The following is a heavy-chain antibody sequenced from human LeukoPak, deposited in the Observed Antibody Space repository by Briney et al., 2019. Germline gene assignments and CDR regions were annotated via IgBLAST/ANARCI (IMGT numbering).Heavy chain of an antibody. V-gene: IGHV3-7*01. J-gene: IGHJ6*03. D-gene: IGHD6-13*01. CDR1: GFTFSSYW. Sequence: GGSLRLSCAASGFTFSSYWMSWVRQAPGKGLEWVANIKQDGSEKYYVDSVKGRFTISRDNAKNSLYLQMNSLRAEDTAVYYCARDYSSSWYGKGMDVWGKGTTVTVSS. CDR2: IKQDGSEK. CDR3: ARDYSSSWYGKGMDV.